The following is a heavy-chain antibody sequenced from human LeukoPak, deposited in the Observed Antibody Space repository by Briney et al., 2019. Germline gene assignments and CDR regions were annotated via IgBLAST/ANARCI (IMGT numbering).Heavy chain of an antibody. CDR1: GGSFSGYY. CDR3: AAVKLGAFDI. V-gene: IGHV4-34*01. D-gene: IGHD1-7*01. J-gene: IGHJ3*02. CDR2: INHSGST. Sequence: SETLSLTCAVYGGSFSGYYWSWIRQPPGKGLEWIGEINHSGSTYYNPSLKSRVTISVDTSKNQFSLKLSSVTAADTAVYYCAAVKLGAFDIWGQGTMVTVSS.